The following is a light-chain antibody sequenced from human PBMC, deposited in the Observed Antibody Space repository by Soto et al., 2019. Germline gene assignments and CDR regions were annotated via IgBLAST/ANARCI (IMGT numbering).Light chain of an antibody. CDR2: DVR. V-gene: IGLV2-14*01. CDR1: SSDVGGYNY. CDR3: SSYTTTSTYV. Sequence: QSVLTQPASVSGSPGQSITISCTGTSSDVGGYNYVSWYQQHPGKAPKLMIYDVRNRPSGVSNRFSGSKSVNTASLTISGLQAADEADYYCSSYTTTSTYVFGTGTKVTVL. J-gene: IGLJ1*01.